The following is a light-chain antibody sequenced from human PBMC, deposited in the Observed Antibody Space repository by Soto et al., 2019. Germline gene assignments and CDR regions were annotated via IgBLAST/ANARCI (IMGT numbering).Light chain of an antibody. CDR3: QQSDSTPYT. V-gene: IGKV1-39*01. CDR1: QTISTY. J-gene: IGKJ2*01. CDR2: DAS. Sequence: DIQMTQSPSSLSASVGDRVTIPCRASQTISTYLNWYQQKPGKAPRLLIYDASSLLSGVPSRSSGSGSGTDFTLTIASLQPEDFSTYYCQQSDSTPYTFGQGTKVDIK.